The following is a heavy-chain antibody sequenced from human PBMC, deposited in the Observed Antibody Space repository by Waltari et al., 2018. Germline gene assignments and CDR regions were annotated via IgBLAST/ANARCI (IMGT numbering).Heavy chain of an antibody. CDR1: GYTFTSYA. V-gene: IGHV1-3*01. CDR3: ARVPIMITFGGVIVPFDY. J-gene: IGHJ4*02. D-gene: IGHD3-16*02. Sequence: QVQLVQSGAEVKKPGASVKVSCKASGYTFTSYAMHWVRQAPGQRLGWMGWINAGNGNTKYSQKFQGRVTITRDTSSSTAYMELSSLRSEDTAVYYCARVPIMITFGGVIVPFDYWGQGTLVTVSS. CDR2: INAGNGNT.